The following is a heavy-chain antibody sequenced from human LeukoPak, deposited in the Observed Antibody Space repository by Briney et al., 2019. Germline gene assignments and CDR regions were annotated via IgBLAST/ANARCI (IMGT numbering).Heavy chain of an antibody. CDR3: ARASMTVAGTRYFQH. CDR2: ISAYNGNT. J-gene: IGHJ1*01. CDR1: GYTFTSYG. D-gene: IGHD6-19*01. Sequence: ASVKVSCKASGYTFTSYGITWVRQAPGQGLEWMGWISAYNGNTNYAQKLQGRVTMTTDTSTSTAYMELRSLRSDDTAVYYCARASMTVAGTRYFQHWGQGTLVTVSS. V-gene: IGHV1-18*01.